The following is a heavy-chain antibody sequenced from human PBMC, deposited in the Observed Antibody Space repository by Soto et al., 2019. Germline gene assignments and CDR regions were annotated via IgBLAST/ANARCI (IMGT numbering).Heavy chain of an antibody. J-gene: IGHJ5*02. D-gene: IGHD4-17*01. CDR1: GFTFSNYA. CDR2: ISGSGGST. V-gene: IGHV3-23*01. CDR3: AKVGGFDP. Sequence: GGSLRLSCAASGFTFSNYAVTWVRQAPGKGLEWVSTISGSGGSTYYADSVKGRFTISRDNSKNTLYLQMNSLRAEDTAVYYCAKVGGFDPWGQGTLVTVSS.